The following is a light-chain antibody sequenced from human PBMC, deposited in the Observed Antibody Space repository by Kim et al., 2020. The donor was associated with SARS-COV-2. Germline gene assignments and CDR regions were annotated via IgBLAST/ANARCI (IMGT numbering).Light chain of an antibody. CDR3: QQFNSWPRGT. Sequence: EIVMTQSPATLSVSPGERATLSCRASQSVSSNLAWYQQKPGQAPRLLIYGASTRATDTPARFSGSGSGTEFTLTISSLQSEDFAVYYCQQFNSWPRGTFGQGTKVDIK. CDR1: QSVSSN. V-gene: IGKV3D-15*01. CDR2: GAS. J-gene: IGKJ1*01.